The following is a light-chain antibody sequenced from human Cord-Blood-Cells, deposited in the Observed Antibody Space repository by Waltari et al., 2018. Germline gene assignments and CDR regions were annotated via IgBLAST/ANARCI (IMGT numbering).Light chain of an antibody. Sequence: ELVLTQSPATLSLSPGERATLSCRASQSVTSYLAWYQQKPGQAPRLLIYDASNRATGIPARFSGSGSGTDFTLTIISLEPEDLAVYYCQQRSNWPPFTFGPGTKVDIK. V-gene: IGKV3-11*01. CDR2: DAS. J-gene: IGKJ3*01. CDR3: QQRSNWPPFT. CDR1: QSVTSY.